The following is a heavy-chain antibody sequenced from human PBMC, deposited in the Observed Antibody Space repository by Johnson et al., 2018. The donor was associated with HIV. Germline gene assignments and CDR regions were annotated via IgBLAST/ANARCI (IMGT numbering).Heavy chain of an antibody. CDR1: GFTFSSYG. CDR2: ISYDGSNK. J-gene: IGHJ3*02. Sequence: QVQLVESGGGVVQPGGSLRLSCAASGFTFSSYGMHWVRQAPGKGLEWVAVISYDGSNKYYADSVKGRFTISRDNSKNTLYLQMNSLRAEDTAVYYCASLSSSLFGAFDIWGQGTMVTVSS. V-gene: IGHV3-30*03. CDR3: ASLSSSLFGAFDI. D-gene: IGHD6-13*01.